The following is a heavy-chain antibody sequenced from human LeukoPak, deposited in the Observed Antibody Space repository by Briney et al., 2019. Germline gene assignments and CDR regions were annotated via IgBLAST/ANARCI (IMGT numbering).Heavy chain of an antibody. CDR2: ISYGGSNK. J-gene: IGHJ4*02. D-gene: IGHD3-22*01. Sequence: GGSLRLSCAASGFTFSSYAMHWVRQAPGKGLEWVAFISYGGSNKCYADSVKGRFTISRDNSRNTLYLQMNSLRAEDTAVYYCAREGASDSSGSTFDYWGQGTLVTVSS. V-gene: IGHV3-30*04. CDR3: AREGASDSSGSTFDY. CDR1: GFTFSSYA.